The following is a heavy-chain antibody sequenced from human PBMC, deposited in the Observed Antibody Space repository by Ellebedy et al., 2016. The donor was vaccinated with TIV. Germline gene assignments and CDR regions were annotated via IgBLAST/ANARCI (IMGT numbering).Heavy chain of an antibody. J-gene: IGHJ4*02. D-gene: IGHD5-18*01. CDR3: ARTTGYIANDY. Sequence: MPSETLSLTCTVSGGSISTYQWSWIRQPPGKGLELIGYIYNYWGSRYNPSLGSRVTISLDTSKNQFSLKLSSVTAADTALYYCARTTGYIANDYWGQGTLVTVSP. CDR1: GGSISTYQ. CDR2: IYNYWGS. V-gene: IGHV4-59*01.